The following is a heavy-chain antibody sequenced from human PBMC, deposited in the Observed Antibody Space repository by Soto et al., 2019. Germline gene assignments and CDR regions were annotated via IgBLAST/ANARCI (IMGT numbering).Heavy chain of an antibody. CDR2: IYWDDDK. CDR1: GFSLSTSGVG. J-gene: IGHJ5*02. Sequence: QITLKESGPTLVKPTQTLTLTCTFSGFSLSTSGVGVGWVRQPPGEALEWLALIYWDDDKRYSPSLKSRLTITKDTSRDPVVRTMTNMDPVDTATYYWAHRPVLSRYNFWNAWNWFDPWGQGILVTVSS. CDR3: AHRPVLSRYNFWNAWNWFDP. D-gene: IGHD3-3*01. V-gene: IGHV2-5*02.